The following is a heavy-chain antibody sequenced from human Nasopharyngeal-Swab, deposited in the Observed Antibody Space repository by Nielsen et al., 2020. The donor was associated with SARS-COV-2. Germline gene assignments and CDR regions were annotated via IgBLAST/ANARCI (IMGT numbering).Heavy chain of an antibody. J-gene: IGHJ4*02. V-gene: IGHV3-74*01. CDR1: GFTISNYD. Sequence: GESLKISCAASGFTISNYDMHWVRQAPGKGLVGVSSISPDGRGTSFADSVKGRVTISRDNAKNTLYLQMNSLRVEDTAVYYCVKHQGSPSDQWGQGTLVTVSS. CDR3: VKHQGSPSDQ. CDR2: ISPDGRGT.